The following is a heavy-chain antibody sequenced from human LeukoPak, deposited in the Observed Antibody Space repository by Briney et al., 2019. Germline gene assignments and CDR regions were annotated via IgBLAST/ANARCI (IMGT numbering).Heavy chain of an antibody. CDR2: INHSGST. Sequence: SQTLSLTCTVSGGSISSGDYYWSWIRQPPGKGLEWIGEINHSGSTNYNPSLKSRVTISVDTSKNQFSLKLSSVTAADTAVYYCARGPPVITGTNCWFDPWGQGTLVTVSS. CDR1: GGSISSGDYY. J-gene: IGHJ5*02. V-gene: IGHV4-30-4*08. D-gene: IGHD1-20*01. CDR3: ARGPPVITGTNCWFDP.